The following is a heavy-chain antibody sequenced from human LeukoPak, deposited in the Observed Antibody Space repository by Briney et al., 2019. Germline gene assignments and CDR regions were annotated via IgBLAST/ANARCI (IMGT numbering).Heavy chain of an antibody. CDR3: AHYGSGSYSPFDY. J-gene: IGHJ4*02. V-gene: IGHV3-48*03. D-gene: IGHD3-10*01. Sequence: PGGSLRLSCAASGFTFSSYEMNWVRLAPGKGLEWVSYISSSGSTIYYADSVKGRFTISRDNAKNSLYLQMNSLRAEDTAVYYCAHYGSGSYSPFDYWGQGTLVTVSS. CDR2: ISSSGSTI. CDR1: GFTFSSYE.